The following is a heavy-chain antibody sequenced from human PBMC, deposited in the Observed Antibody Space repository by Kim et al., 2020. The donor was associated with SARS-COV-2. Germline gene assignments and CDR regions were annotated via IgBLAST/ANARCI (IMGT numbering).Heavy chain of an antibody. Sequence: RFTISRDNAKNSLYLQMNSLRAEDTAVYYCAREASTVGYSYGYGPNWFDPWGQGTLVTVSS. D-gene: IGHD5-18*01. CDR3: AREASTVGYSYGYGPNWFDP. J-gene: IGHJ5*02. V-gene: IGHV3-7*04.